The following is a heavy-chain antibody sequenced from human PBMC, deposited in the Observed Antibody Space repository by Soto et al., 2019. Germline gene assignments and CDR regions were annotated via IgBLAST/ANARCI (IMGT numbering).Heavy chain of an antibody. V-gene: IGHV3-23*01. J-gene: IGHJ4*02. Sequence: EVQLLESGGGLVQPGGSLRLSCAASGFTFSSYAMRWVRQAPGKGLEWVSAISGSDDSTYYADSVKGRFTISRDNSKNTLYLQMNSLRAEDTAIYYCARRGSGSYYDCWGQGTLVTVSS. D-gene: IGHD1-26*01. CDR2: ISGSDDST. CDR1: GFTFSSYA. CDR3: ARRGSGSYYDC.